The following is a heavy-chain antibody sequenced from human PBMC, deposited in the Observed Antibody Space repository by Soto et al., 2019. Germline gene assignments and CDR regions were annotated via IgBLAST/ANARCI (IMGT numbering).Heavy chain of an antibody. CDR2: IKRKTDGGTT. V-gene: IGHV3-15*07. Sequence: EVQLVESGGDLVKPGGSLRLSCAASGFTFSNAWMNWVRQAPGKGLEWVGRIKRKTDGGTTDYAAPVKGRFTISRDDSKNTLYLQMNSLKTEETAVYHCTTVFYDSSGNPDYWGQGTLVTVSS. D-gene: IGHD3-22*01. J-gene: IGHJ4*02. CDR3: TTVFYDSSGNPDY. CDR1: GFTFSNAW.